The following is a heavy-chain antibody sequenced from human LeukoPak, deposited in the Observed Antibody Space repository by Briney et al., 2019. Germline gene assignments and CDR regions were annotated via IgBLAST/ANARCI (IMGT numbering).Heavy chain of an antibody. CDR2: IYTSGST. CDR1: GGSISSYY. V-gene: IGHV4-4*07. D-gene: IGHD3/OR15-3a*01. J-gene: IGHJ4*02. Sequence: SETLSLTCTVSGGSISSYYWSWIRQPAGKGLEWIGRIYTSGSTNYNPSLKSRVTMSVDTSKNQFSLKLSSVTAADTAVYYCARLKGPSLDPEWEYFDYWGQGTLVTVSS. CDR3: ARLKGPSLDPEWEYFDY.